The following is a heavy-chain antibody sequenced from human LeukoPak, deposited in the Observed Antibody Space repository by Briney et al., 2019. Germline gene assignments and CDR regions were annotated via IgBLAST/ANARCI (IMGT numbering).Heavy chain of an antibody. J-gene: IGHJ4*02. CDR1: GGSISSYY. V-gene: IGHV4-59*01. CDR3: ASISSSSVY. D-gene: IGHD6-6*01. CDR2: IYYSGST. Sequence: SETLSLTCTVSGGSISSYYWSWIRQPPGKGLEWIGYIYYSGSTNYNPPLKSRVTISVDTSKNQFSLKLSSVTAADTAVYYCASISSSSVYWGQGTLVTVSS.